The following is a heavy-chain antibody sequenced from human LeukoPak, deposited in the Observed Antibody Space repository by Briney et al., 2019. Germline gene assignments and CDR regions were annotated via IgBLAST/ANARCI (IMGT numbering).Heavy chain of an antibody. CDR1: GFTFSSYT. D-gene: IGHD3-10*01. Sequence: PGGSLRLSCDASGFTFSSYTMNWVRQAPGKGLVWVSRINSDGSSTSYADSVKGRFTISRDNAKNTLYLQMNSLRAEDTAVYYCARVPPPVLLWFGELPDYWGQGTLVTVSS. CDR3: ARVPPPVLLWFGELPDY. V-gene: IGHV3-74*01. CDR2: INSDGSST. J-gene: IGHJ4*02.